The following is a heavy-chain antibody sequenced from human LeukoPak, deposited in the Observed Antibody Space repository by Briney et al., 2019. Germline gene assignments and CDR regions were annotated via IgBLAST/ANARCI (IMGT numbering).Heavy chain of an antibody. CDR1: GGSISSYY. J-gene: IGHJ4*02. V-gene: IGHV4-59*01. D-gene: IGHD3-10*01. CDR3: ARDRDYYGSGSYDY. CDR2: IYYSGST. Sequence: PSETLSLTCTVSGGSISSYYWSWIRHPPGKGLEWIGYIYYSGSTNYNPSLKSRVTISVDTSKNQFSLKLSSVTAADTAVYYCARDRDYYGSGSYDYWGQGTLVTVSS.